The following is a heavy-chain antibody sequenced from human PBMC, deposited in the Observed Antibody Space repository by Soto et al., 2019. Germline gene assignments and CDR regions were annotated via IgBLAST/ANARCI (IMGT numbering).Heavy chain of an antibody. CDR2: INPNSGGT. CDR3: ARDDLYYDFWSGPPEDGMDV. Sequence: ASVKVSCKASGYTFTSYAMHWVRQAPGQRLEWMGWINPNSGGTNYAQKFQGRVTMTRDTSISTAYMELSRLRSDDTAVYYCARDDLYYDFWSGPPEDGMDVWGQGTTVTVSS. V-gene: IGHV1-2*02. J-gene: IGHJ6*02. D-gene: IGHD3-3*01. CDR1: GYTFTSYA.